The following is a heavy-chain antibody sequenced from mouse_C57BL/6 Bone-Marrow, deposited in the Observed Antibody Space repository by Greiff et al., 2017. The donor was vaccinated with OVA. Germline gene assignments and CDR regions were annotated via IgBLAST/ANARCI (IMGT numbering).Heavy chain of an antibody. D-gene: IGHD3-3*01. CDR3: ARWRGTGNFDY. Sequence: VQLQQSGAELVRPGTSVKMSCKASGYTFTNYWLGRAKQRPGHGLEWSGDIYPGGGYTNYNEKIKGKATLTADKSSSTAYMQVSRLTSEDSANDYCARWRGTGNFDYWGQGTTLTVSS. CDR1: GYTFTNYW. V-gene: IGHV1-63*01. CDR2: IYPGGGYT. J-gene: IGHJ2*01.